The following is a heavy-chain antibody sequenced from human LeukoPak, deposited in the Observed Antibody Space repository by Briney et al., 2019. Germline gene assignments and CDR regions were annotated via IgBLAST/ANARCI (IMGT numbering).Heavy chain of an antibody. V-gene: IGHV3-9*01. CDR3: AKAYRAMGPSSFDY. J-gene: IGHJ4*02. CDR2: ISWNSGSI. Sequence: PGGSLRLSCAASGFTFDDYAMHWVRQAPGKGLEWVSGISWNSGSIGYADSVKGRFTISRDNAKNSLYLQMNSLRAEDTALYYCAKAYRAMGPSSFDYWGQGTLVTVSS. D-gene: IGHD5-18*01. CDR1: GFTFDDYA.